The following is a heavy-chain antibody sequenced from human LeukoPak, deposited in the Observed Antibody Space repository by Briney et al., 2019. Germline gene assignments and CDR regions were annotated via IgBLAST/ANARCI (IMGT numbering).Heavy chain of an antibody. V-gene: IGHV3-30*02. J-gene: IGHJ5*02. Sequence: PGGSLRLSCAASGFTFSSYGMHWVRQAPGKGLEWVAFIRYDGSNKYYADSVKGRFTISRDNSKNTLYLQMNSLRDEDTAVYYCAGGYSTSWVNWFDPWGQGTLVTVSS. CDR1: GFTFSSYG. D-gene: IGHD6-13*01. CDR2: IRYDGSNK. CDR3: AGGYSTSWVNWFDP.